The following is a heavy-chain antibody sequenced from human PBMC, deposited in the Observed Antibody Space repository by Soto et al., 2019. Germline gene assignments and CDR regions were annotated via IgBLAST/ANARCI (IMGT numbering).Heavy chain of an antibody. V-gene: IGHV4-59*01. CDR2: IFYSGST. Sequence: PSETLSLTCTVSGGSIRSYYWTWIRQPPGKGLEWLGYIFYSGSTFYNPSLKSRVTISIHTSKSQFSLQLTSVTAADTAVYYCARGAADTAMVDSWGQGTMVTGS. J-gene: IGHJ4*02. CDR1: GGSIRSYY. D-gene: IGHD5-18*01. CDR3: ARGAADTAMVDS.